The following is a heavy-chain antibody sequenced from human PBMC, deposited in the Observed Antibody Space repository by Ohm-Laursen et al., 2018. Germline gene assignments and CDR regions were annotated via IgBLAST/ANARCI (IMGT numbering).Heavy chain of an antibody. D-gene: IGHD3-10*01. V-gene: IGHV1-2*02. J-gene: IGHJ6*02. CDR1: GSTFTYSY. CDR2: INPNSGGT. CDR3: ARVGLGELGGIGYYYGMDV. Sequence: ASVKVSCKASGSTFTYSYMHWVRQAPGQGLEWMGWINPNSGGTNYEQKFQGRVTMTRDTSISTVYMELSRLRSDDTAVYYCARVGLGELGGIGYYYGMDVWGQGTTVTVSS.